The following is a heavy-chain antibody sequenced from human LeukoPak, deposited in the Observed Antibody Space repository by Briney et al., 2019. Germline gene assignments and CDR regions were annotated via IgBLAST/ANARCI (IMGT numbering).Heavy chain of an antibody. CDR1: GYSFTSYW. J-gene: IGHJ3*02. Sequence: GESLKISCKGSGYSFTSYWIGWVRQMPGKGLEWMGIIYPGDSDTRYSPSFQGQVTISADKSISTAYLQWSSLKASDTAMYYCARDRTYYYDSQDAFDIWGQGTMVTVS. D-gene: IGHD3-22*01. CDR3: ARDRTYYYDSQDAFDI. CDR2: IYPGDSDT. V-gene: IGHV5-51*01.